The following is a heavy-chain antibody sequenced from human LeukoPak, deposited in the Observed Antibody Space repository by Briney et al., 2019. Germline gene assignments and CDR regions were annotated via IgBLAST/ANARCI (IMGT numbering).Heavy chain of an antibody. Sequence: SETLSLTCTVSGGSVSGYYWSWIRQPPGKGLEYIGYIFYSGTTLYSPSLKGRVTMSIDTSENQFSLKLSSVTAADTAAYYCARHDVVPVIRRGFDFWGQGTLVTVSS. D-gene: IGHD3-10*01. CDR1: GGSVSGYY. CDR2: IFYSGTT. J-gene: IGHJ4*02. V-gene: IGHV4-59*08. CDR3: ARHDVVPVIRRGFDF.